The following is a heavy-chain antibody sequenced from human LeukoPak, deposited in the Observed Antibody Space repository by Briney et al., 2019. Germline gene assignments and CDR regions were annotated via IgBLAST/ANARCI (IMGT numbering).Heavy chain of an antibody. CDR1: GFSLSTSGMC. D-gene: IGHD6-19*01. CDR3: ARARIAVAGTATAFGY. J-gene: IGHJ4*02. Sequence: SGPALVKPTQTLTLTCTISGFSLSTSGMCVSWIRQPPGKALEWLARIDWDDDKYYSTSLKTRLTISKDTSKNQVVLTMTNMDPVDTATYYCARARIAVAGTATAFGYWGQGTLVTVSS. CDR2: IDWDDDK. V-gene: IGHV2-70*11.